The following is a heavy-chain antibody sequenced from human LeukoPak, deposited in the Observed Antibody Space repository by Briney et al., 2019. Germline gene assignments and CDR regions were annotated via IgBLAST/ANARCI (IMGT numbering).Heavy chain of an antibody. V-gene: IGHV4-59*01. CDR2: IYYSGST. J-gene: IGHJ4*02. Sequence: ASETLSLTCTVSGGSISSYYWSWIRQPPGKGLEWIGYIYYSGSTNYNPSLKSRVTISVDTSKNQFSLKLSSVTAAATAVYYCARTAAGLFDYWGQGTLVTVSS. CDR1: GGSISSYY. D-gene: IGHD6-13*01. CDR3: ARTAAGLFDY.